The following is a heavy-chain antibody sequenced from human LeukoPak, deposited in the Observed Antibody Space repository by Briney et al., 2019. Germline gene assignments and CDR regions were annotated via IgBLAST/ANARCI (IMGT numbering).Heavy chain of an antibody. D-gene: IGHD6-13*01. V-gene: IGHV3-48*03. CDR1: GFIFSNYE. CDR3: ARARIAAPLLDY. J-gene: IGHJ4*02. CDR2: ISDHGKSR. Sequence: GGSLRLSCAASGFIFSNYEMNWVRQTPGKGLEWVSYISDHGKSRNYVDSVKGRFTISRDNAKNSLYLQMNSLRVEDTAIYFCARARIAAPLLDYWGRGTLVTVSS.